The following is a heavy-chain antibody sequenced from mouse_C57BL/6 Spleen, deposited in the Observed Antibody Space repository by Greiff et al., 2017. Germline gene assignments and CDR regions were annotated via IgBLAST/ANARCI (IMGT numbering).Heavy chain of an antibody. CDR1: GFTFSNYW. CDR2: IRLKSDNYAT. CDR3: INWDVWYFDV. V-gene: IGHV6-3*01. D-gene: IGHD4-1*02. Sequence: KLMESGGGLVQPGGSMKLSCVASGFTFSNYWMNWVRQSPEKGLEWVAQIRLKSDNYATHYAESVKGRFTISRDDSKSSVYLQMNNLRAEDTGIYYCINWDVWYFDVWGTGTTVTVSS. J-gene: IGHJ1*03.